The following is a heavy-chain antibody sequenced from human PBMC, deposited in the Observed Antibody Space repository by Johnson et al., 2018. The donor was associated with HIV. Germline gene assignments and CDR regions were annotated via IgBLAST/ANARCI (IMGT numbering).Heavy chain of an antibody. V-gene: IGHV3-48*04. D-gene: IGHD3-10*01. CDR2: IYSGGTI. J-gene: IGHJ3*02. Sequence: VQLVESGGGLVQPGGSLRLSCAASGFTFSSYAMSWVRQAPGKGLEWVSVIYSGGTIYYADSVKGRFTISRDNAKNSLYLQMNSLRAEDTAVYYCARSWAYYYALTDAFDIWGQGTMVTVSS. CDR1: GFTFSSYA. CDR3: ARSWAYYYALTDAFDI.